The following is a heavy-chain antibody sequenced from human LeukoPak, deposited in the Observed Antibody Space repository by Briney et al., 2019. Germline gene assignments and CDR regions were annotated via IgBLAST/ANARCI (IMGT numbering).Heavy chain of an antibody. J-gene: IGHJ4*02. CDR1: GFTFSSYA. D-gene: IGHD6-13*01. CDR2: ISGSGANT. Sequence: GGSLRLSCAASGFTFSSYAMNWVRQAPGKGLEWVSSISGSGANTYYADSVKGRFTISRDNAKNTLFLQMNSLRAEDTAVYYCAKQVWYSSSWYSDYWGQGTLVTVSS. CDR3: AKQVWYSSSWYSDY. V-gene: IGHV3-23*01.